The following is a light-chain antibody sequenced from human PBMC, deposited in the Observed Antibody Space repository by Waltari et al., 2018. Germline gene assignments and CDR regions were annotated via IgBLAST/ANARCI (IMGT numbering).Light chain of an antibody. CDR3: MQASHWPYT. J-gene: IGKJ2*01. Sequence: DIVMTQSPLSLPVTPGEPASISCRSSQSLVFTDGDTYLNWFQLGPGQSPRRLIYKVSDRDSGVPDRFSGSVSGTEFTLKISRVEAEDVGVYYCMQASHWPYTFGQGTKLEIK. CDR2: KVS. CDR1: QSLVFTDGDTY. V-gene: IGKV2-30*01.